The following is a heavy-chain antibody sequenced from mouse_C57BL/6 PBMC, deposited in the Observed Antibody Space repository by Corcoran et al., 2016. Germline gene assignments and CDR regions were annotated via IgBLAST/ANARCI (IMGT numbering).Heavy chain of an antibody. V-gene: IGHV1-15*01. Sequence: QVQLQQSGAELVRPGASVTLSCKASGYTFTDYEMHWVKQTPVHGLEWIGAIDPETGGTASNQKFKGKAILTADKSSSTAYMELRSLTSEDSAVYYCTRPYYGSSYAMDYWGQGTSVTVSS. D-gene: IGHD1-1*01. J-gene: IGHJ4*01. CDR2: IDPETGGT. CDR3: TRPYYGSSYAMDY. CDR1: GYTFTDYE.